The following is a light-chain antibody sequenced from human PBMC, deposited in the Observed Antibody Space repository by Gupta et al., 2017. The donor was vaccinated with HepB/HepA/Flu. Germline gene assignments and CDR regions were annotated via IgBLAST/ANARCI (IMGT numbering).Light chain of an antibody. CDR2: TAS. J-gene: IGKJ4*01. CDR3: QQTYSIPLT. V-gene: IGKV1-39*01. CDR1: QSIGNY. Sequence: DIQMTQFPSSLSASEGDRVTITCRASQSIGNYLNWYQQKRGKAPKVLIYTASTLQSGVPSRFSGSGSGTDFTLTITSLQPEDFATYHCQQTYSIPLTFGGGTKVEIK.